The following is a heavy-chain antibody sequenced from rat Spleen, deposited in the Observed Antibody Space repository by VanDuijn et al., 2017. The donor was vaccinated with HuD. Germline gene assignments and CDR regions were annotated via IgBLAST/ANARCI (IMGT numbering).Heavy chain of an antibody. CDR1: GFTFSNYD. Sequence: EVQLVESGGGLVQPGRSMKLSCAVSGFTFSNYDMAWVRQAPTKGPEWVAPISFDGSTTYYRDSVKGRFTISRDNTKSTLYLQMNSLRSEDTATYYCTTENYWFAYWGQGTLVTVSS. V-gene: IGHV5-20*01. CDR3: TTENYWFAY. CDR2: ISFDGSTT. D-gene: IGHD1-10*01. J-gene: IGHJ3*01.